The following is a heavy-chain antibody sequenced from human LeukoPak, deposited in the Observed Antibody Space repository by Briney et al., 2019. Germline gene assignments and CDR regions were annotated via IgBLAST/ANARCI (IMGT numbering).Heavy chain of an antibody. D-gene: IGHD3-10*01. CDR1: GGSISSGGYY. V-gene: IGHV4-31*03. CDR3: ARFGDGSGSYRKIDY. J-gene: IGHJ4*02. CDR2: IYYSGST. Sequence: SETLSLTCTVSGGSISSGGYYWSWIRQHPGKGLEWIGYIYYSGSTYYNPSLKSRVTISVDTSKNQFSLKLSSVTAADTAVYYCARFGDGSGSYRKIDYWGQGTLVTVSS.